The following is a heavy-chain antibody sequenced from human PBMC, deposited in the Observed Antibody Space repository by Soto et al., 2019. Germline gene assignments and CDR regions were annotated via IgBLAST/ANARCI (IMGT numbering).Heavy chain of an antibody. J-gene: IGHJ5*02. CDR1: GGSFSGYY. CDR3: ARGVRTIFGVAILSEGWFDP. Sequence: SETLSLTCAVYGGSFSGYYWSWIRQPPGKGQEWIGEINHSGSTNYNPSLKSRVTISVDTSKNQFSLKLSSVTAADTAVYYCARGVRTIFGVAILSEGWFDPWGQGTLVTVSS. CDR2: INHSGST. D-gene: IGHD3-3*01. V-gene: IGHV4-34*01.